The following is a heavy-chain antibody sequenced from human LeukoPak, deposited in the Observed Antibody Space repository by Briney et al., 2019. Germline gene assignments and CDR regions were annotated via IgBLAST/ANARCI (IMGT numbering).Heavy chain of an antibody. Sequence: GGSLRLSCAASGFTFSSYAMSWVRQAPGKGLGWVSAISGSGGSTYYADSVKGRFTISRDNSKNTLYLQMNSLRAEDTAVYYCAKASAMIVVVSKHFDYWGQGTLVTVSS. D-gene: IGHD3-22*01. CDR3: AKASAMIVVVSKHFDY. CDR1: GFTFSSYA. V-gene: IGHV3-23*01. J-gene: IGHJ4*02. CDR2: ISGSGGST.